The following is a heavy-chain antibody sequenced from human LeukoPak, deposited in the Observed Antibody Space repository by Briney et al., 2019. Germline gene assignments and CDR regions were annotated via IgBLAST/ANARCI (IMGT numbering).Heavy chain of an antibody. D-gene: IGHD3-16*02. Sequence: GGSLRLSCAASGFTFNEIAMSWVRQAPGKGLEWVSGIIENNGETYYADSVRGRFTISRDNAKNSLYLQMNSLRDQDTAVYYCARDLSTAYYYYGMDVWGQETTLTVFS. CDR1: GFTFNEIA. V-gene: IGHV3-23*01. CDR3: ARDLSTAYYYYGMDV. J-gene: IGHJ6*02. CDR2: IIENNGET.